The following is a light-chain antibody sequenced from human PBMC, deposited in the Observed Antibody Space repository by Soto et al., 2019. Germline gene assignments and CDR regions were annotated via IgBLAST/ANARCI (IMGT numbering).Light chain of an antibody. CDR1: SSDVGDYRY. V-gene: IGLV2-14*01. CDR2: EVS. CDR3: SSYTSINTLV. Sequence: QSVLTLPASVSGSPGQSITISCTGTSSDVGDYRYVSWYQQHPGKAPKLIIFEVSNRPSGVSSRFSASKSGNTASLTISGLQAEDAAHYYCSSYTSINTLVFGIGTKVTVL. J-gene: IGLJ1*01.